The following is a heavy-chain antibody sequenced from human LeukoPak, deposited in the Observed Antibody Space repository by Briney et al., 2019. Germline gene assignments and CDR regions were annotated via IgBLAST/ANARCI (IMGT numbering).Heavy chain of an antibody. CDR2: IYYSGST. J-gene: IGHJ2*01. D-gene: IGHD3-22*01. V-gene: IGHV4-31*03. Sequence: SETLSLTCTVSGGSISSGDYYWSWIPQHPGKGLEWIGYIYYSGSTYYNPSLKIRVTISVDTSKNQFSLKLSSVTAADTAVYYCARIYRPYYDSSGSYFPSYWYFDLWGRGTLVTVSS. CDR1: GGSISSGDYY. CDR3: ARIYRPYYDSSGSYFPSYWYFDL.